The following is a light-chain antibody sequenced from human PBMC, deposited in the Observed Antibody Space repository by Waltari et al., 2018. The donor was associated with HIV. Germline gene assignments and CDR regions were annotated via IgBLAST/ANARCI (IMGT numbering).Light chain of an antibody. CDR3: SSYTNSSTLEV. CDR1: SSDVGGYNY. J-gene: IGLJ1*01. CDR2: YDS. Sequence: QSALTQPASVSGSPGQSITISGIGTSSDVGGYNYVSWYQQHPGKAPKLMIYYDSNRPSGGYVRVSGSKSGNTASLTISGLQAEDEAYYYCSSYTNSSTLEVFGTGTKVTVL. V-gene: IGLV2-14*03.